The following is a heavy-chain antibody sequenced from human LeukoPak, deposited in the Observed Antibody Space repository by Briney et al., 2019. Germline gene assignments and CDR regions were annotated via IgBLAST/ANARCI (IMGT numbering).Heavy chain of an antibody. V-gene: IGHV1-18*01. Sequence: ASDKVSCKASGYTFTSYGISWVRPAPGQGLEWMGWISAYNGNTNYAQKPQGRVTITTEPSPSTAYMEPRSLSPDDPAVLFCARNSGYDSIWFDPWGQGTLVTVSS. CDR1: GYTFTSYG. CDR3: ARNSGYDSIWFDP. CDR2: ISAYNGNT. J-gene: IGHJ5*02. D-gene: IGHD5-12*01.